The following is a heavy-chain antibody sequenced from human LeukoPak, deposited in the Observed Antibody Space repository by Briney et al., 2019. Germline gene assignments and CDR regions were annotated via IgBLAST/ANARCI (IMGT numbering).Heavy chain of an antibody. Sequence: SETLSLTCTVSGDSISISSHYWGWIRQPPGKGLEWIGTINYSGSTYYNPSLKSRVTISVDTSKNQFSLKLSSATAADTAVYYCARHWDGYSAYDLTIGAVEPDYFDYWGQGTLVTVSS. CDR1: GDSISISSHY. CDR3: ARHWDGYSAYDLTIGAVEPDYFDY. D-gene: IGHD5-12*01. V-gene: IGHV4-39*01. J-gene: IGHJ4*02. CDR2: INYSGST.